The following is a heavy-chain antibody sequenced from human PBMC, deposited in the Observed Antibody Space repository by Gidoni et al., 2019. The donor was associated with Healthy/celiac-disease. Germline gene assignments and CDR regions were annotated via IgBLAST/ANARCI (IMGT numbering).Heavy chain of an antibody. CDR1: GFTFSSYG. V-gene: IGHV3-30*18. Sequence: QVQLLESGGGVVQPGRSLRLSCAASGFTFSSYGMHWVRQAPGKGLEWVAVISYDGSNKYYADSVKGRFTISRDNSKNTLYLQMNSLRAEDTAVYYCAKDQHYYYYGMDVWGQGTTVTVSS. CDR3: AKDQHYYYYGMDV. CDR2: ISYDGSNK. J-gene: IGHJ6*02.